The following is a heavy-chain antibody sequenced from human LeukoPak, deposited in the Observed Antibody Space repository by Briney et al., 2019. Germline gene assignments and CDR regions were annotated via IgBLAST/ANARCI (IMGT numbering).Heavy chain of an antibody. CDR1: GFTFSTYA. CDR2: ISYDGSKK. D-gene: IGHD3-10*01. J-gene: IGHJ4*02. CDR3: AKDPSITLVRGVYFDY. V-gene: IGHV3-30-3*01. Sequence: PGRSLRLSCAASGFTFSTYAMHWVRQAPGKGLEWVAVISYDGSKKYYADSVKGRFTISRDNSINTLYLQMNSLRADDTAIYYCAKDPSITLVRGVYFDYWGQGTLVTVSS.